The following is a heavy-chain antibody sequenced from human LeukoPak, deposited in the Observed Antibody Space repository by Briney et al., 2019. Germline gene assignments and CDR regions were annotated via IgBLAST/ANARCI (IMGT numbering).Heavy chain of an antibody. CDR2: VSYFGTT. J-gene: IGHJ4*02. D-gene: IGHD3-3*01. V-gene: IGHV4-39*01. Sequence: SETLSLTCTVSGDSISNTAYWWGWIRQSPGKGLEWIGSVSYFGTTSYGPSLKSRVTMSIDTSKKQFSLKLSSVTAADTAVYYCARHRYDFWSGFRGAALDYWGQGTLVTVSS. CDR3: ARHRYDFWSGFRGAALDY. CDR1: GDSISNTAYW.